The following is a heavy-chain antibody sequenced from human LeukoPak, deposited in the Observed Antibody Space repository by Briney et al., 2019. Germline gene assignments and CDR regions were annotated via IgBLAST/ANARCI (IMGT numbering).Heavy chain of an antibody. CDR3: ARAGLSGSEYSSSSGYGMDV. J-gene: IGHJ6*02. Sequence: SVKVSCKTSGGTFSSYAINWVRQAPGQGLEWMGGIIPIFATANYAQKFQGRVTITADESTSTVYMELSSLRSEDTAVYYCARAGLSGSEYSSSSGYGMDVWGQGTAVTVSS. CDR1: GGTFSSYA. CDR2: IIPIFATA. V-gene: IGHV1-69*13. D-gene: IGHD6-6*01.